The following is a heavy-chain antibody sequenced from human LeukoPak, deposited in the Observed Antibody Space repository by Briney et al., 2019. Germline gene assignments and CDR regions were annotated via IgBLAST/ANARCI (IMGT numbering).Heavy chain of an antibody. V-gene: IGHV1-3*03. CDR2: VNADNSNT. J-gene: IGHJ4*02. CDR1: GYTFTSYA. Sequence: ASVKVSCKASGYTFTSYAMHWVRQAPGQRLEWRGWVNADNSNTKYSQEFQGRVTITRDTSASTAYMDLNSLRSEDMAVYYCAVGDYYYDTRFDYWGQGTLVTVSS. D-gene: IGHD3-22*01. CDR3: AVGDYYYDTRFDY.